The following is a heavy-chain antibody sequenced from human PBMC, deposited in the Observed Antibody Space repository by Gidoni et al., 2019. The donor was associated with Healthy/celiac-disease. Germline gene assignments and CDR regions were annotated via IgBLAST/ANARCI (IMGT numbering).Heavy chain of an antibody. V-gene: IGHV4-34*01. CDR3: ARNRDSSGYLTNWFDP. Sequence: QVHLQQWGAGLLQHSDTLSLTCSVYAGSFSGYYWSWIRQPPGKGLEWIVEINHSGSTNYNPSLKSRVTISVDTSKNQFSLKLSSVTAADTAVYYCARNRDSSGYLTNWFDPWGQGTLVTVSS. CDR2: INHSGST. CDR1: AGSFSGYY. D-gene: IGHD3-22*01. J-gene: IGHJ5*02.